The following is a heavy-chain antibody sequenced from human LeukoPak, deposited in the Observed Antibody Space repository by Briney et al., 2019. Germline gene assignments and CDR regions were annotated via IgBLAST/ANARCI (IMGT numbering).Heavy chain of an antibody. CDR2: IYYSGST. J-gene: IGHJ3*02. V-gene: IGHV4-59*01. D-gene: IGHD6-13*01. Sequence: SETLSLTCTVSGGSISSYYWSWIRQPPGKGLEWIGYIYYSGSTNYNPSLKSRVTISVDTSKNQFSLKLSSVTAADAAVYYCASTGYSSSWYYDAFDIWGQGTMVTVSS. CDR1: GGSISSYY. CDR3: ASTGYSSSWYYDAFDI.